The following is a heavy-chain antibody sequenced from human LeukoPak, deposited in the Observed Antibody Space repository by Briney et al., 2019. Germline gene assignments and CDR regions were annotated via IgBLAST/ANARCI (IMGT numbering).Heavy chain of an antibody. V-gene: IGHV3-53*01. CDR3: ARDRIDSEGRDY. D-gene: IGHD2-15*01. Sequence: GGSLRLSCAASGFTVSSNYMSWVRQAPGKGLEWVSVICSGGSTYYADSVKGRFTISRDNSKNTLYLQMNSLRTEDTAVYYCARDRIDSEGRDYWGQGTLVTVSS. CDR2: ICSGGST. J-gene: IGHJ4*02. CDR1: GFTVSSNY.